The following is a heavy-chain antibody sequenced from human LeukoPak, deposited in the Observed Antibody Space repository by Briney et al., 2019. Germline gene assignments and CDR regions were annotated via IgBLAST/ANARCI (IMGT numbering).Heavy chain of an antibody. CDR1: GFRFSNYE. J-gene: IGHJ4*02. CDR2: ISSSSRAI. D-gene: IGHD5-18*01. CDR3: AREGYHFDF. V-gene: IGHV3-48*03. Sequence: GGSLRLSCAASGFRFSNYEMNWVRQAPWKELEWVSYISSSSRAIFYADSVKGRFTISRDNAKNSMFLQMSSLRAEDTAVYYCAREGYHFDFWGQGTLVTVSS.